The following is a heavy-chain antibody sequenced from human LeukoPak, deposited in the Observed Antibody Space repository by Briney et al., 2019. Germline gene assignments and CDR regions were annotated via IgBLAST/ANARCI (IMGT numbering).Heavy chain of an antibody. CDR2: ISSSGYSI. Sequence: GGSLRLSCAASGFTFSTDDMNWVRQAPGKGLEWVSYISSSGYSIYYADSVKGRFTISRDNAKKSLYLQMNSLRAEDTAAYYCAREGSSYAPSQPFYFDSWGQGTLVTVSS. V-gene: IGHV3-48*03. CDR1: GFTFSTDD. D-gene: IGHD3-10*01. CDR3: AREGSSYAPSQPFYFDS. J-gene: IGHJ4*02.